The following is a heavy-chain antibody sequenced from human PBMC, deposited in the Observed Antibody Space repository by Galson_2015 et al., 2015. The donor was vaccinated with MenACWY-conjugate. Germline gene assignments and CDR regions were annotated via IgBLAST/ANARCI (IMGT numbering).Heavy chain of an antibody. CDR1: GFTFSSYW. J-gene: IGHJ2*01. CDR2: INTDESLT. Sequence: SLRLSCAASGFTFSSYWMHWVRHAPGKGLVWVSRINTDESLTTYADSVKGRFTISRDNAKNTLYLQMNSLRAEDTAVYYCARELRNYWYFDLWGRGTQVSVSS. V-gene: IGHV3-74*03. CDR3: ARELRNYWYFDL.